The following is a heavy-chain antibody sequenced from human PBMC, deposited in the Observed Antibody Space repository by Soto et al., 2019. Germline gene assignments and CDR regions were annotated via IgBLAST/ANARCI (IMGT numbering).Heavy chain of an antibody. D-gene: IGHD3-3*01. V-gene: IGHV4-4*07. Sequence: LSLTCTVSGGSISSYYWSWIRQPAGKGLEWIGRIYTSGSTNYNPSLKSRVTMSVDPSKNQFSLKLSSVTAADTAVYYCARDGGTYYDFWSGYPDKYYYYGMDVWGQGTTVTVSS. CDR1: GGSISSYY. J-gene: IGHJ6*02. CDR2: IYTSGST. CDR3: ARDGGTYYDFWSGYPDKYYYYGMDV.